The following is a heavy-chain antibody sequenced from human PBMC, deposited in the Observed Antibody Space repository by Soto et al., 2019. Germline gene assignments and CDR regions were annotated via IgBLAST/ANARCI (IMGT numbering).Heavy chain of an antibody. CDR1: DDSITSGAYY. V-gene: IGHV4-39*01. CDR2: IQYRGRT. J-gene: IGHJ4*02. CDR3: AAMFWFGDLLVDY. D-gene: IGHD3-10*01. Sequence: HLQLQESGPGLVKPSETLSLTCTVSDDSITSGAYYWGLIRQPPGKGLQWIGSIQYRGRTYSNPSLKRRVTMSLDTSKTQFSLRLPSVTAADTAVYFCAAMFWFGDLLVDYWGQGTLVTVSS.